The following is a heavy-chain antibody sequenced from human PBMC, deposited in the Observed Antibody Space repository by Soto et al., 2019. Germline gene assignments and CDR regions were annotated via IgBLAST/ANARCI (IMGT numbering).Heavy chain of an antibody. Sequence: ASVKVSCKTSGFTFISYAMHWVRQAPGQRLEWMGWINAGNGNTKYSQKFQGRVTITRDTSARTVYMELSSLTSKDTAVYYCARGGVSYWFDPWGQGTLVTVSS. CDR3: ARGGVSYWFDP. V-gene: IGHV1-3*01. CDR2: INAGNGNT. J-gene: IGHJ5*02. CDR1: GFTFISYA. D-gene: IGHD2-8*01.